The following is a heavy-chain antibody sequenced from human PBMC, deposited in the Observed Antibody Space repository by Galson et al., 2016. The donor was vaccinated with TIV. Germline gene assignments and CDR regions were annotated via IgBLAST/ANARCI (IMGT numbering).Heavy chain of an antibody. CDR3: SRDDRWGIDY. CDR1: GFTFSSHW. Sequence: LRLSCAISGFTFSSHWMSWVRQPPGKGLEWVSKINNDGSERYYLDSVKGRFTITRDNAKNSLYLQMNNLRDEDTAIYYCSRDDRWGIDYWGQGTLVTVSS. D-gene: IGHD7-27*01. J-gene: IGHJ4*02. V-gene: IGHV3-7*01. CDR2: INNDGSER.